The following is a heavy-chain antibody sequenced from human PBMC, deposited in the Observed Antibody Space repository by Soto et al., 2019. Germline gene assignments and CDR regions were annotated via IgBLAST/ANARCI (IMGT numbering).Heavy chain of an antibody. Sequence: QVQLVESGGGLVKPGGSLRLSCAASGFTFSDYYMSWIRQAPGKGLEWVSYISSSSSYTNYADSVKGRFTISRDNAKNSLYLQMNSLRAEDTAVYYCARVSGSSWYFGAWWFDPWGQGTLVTVSS. CDR1: GFTFSDYY. CDR3: ARVSGSSWYFGAWWFDP. J-gene: IGHJ5*02. CDR2: ISSSSSYT. V-gene: IGHV3-11*06. D-gene: IGHD6-13*01.